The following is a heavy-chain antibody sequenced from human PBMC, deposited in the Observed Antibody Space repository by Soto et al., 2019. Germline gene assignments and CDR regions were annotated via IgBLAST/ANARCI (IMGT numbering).Heavy chain of an antibody. CDR3: ARDPSYYGSGSYYYFDY. V-gene: IGHV4-30-4*01. Sequence: LSLTCTVSGGSISSGDYYWSWIRQPPGKGLEWIGYIYYSGSTYYNPSLKSRVTISVDTSKNQFSLKLSSVTAEDTAVYYCARDPSYYGSGSYYYFDYWGQGALVTVSS. CDR2: IYYSGST. CDR1: GGSISSGDYY. D-gene: IGHD3-10*01. J-gene: IGHJ4*02.